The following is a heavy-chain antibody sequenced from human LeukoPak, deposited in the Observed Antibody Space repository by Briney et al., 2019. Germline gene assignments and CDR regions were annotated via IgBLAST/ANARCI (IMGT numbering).Heavy chain of an antibody. CDR1: SGSFGGYY. D-gene: IGHD4-23*01. CDR3: ARDPNGGNGDAFDI. Sequence: SETLSLTCDVYSGSFGGYYWSWIRQPPGKGLEWIGEINHSGSTSYNPSLKSRVSISVDASKNQFSLKLSSVTAADTALYYCARDPNGGNGDAFDIWGQGTMVTVSS. CDR2: INHSGST. V-gene: IGHV4-34*01. J-gene: IGHJ3*02.